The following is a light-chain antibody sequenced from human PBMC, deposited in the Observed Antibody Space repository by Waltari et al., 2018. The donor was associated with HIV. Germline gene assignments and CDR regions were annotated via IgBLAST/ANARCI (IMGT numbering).Light chain of an antibody. J-gene: IGLJ3*02. Sequence: SYVLTQPPSVSVAPGQTARITCGGGNIGRKSVPWYQQMTGQVPVLGVYDGRDRPSRIPERISGSNSGNTATLTISRVEAGDEADYYCQVWISPNDQLNWVFGGGTKLTVL. CDR1: NIGRKS. CDR2: DGR. V-gene: IGLV3-21*02. CDR3: QVWISPNDQLNWV.